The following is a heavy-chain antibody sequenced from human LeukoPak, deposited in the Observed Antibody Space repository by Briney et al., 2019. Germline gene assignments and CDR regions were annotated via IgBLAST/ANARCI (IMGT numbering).Heavy chain of an antibody. CDR2: ISYDGSNK. V-gene: IGHV3-30-3*01. CDR1: GFTFSSYA. J-gene: IGHJ4*02. D-gene: IGHD3-22*01. Sequence: GGSLRLSCAASGFTFSSYAMHWVRQAPGKGLEWVAVISYDGSNKYYADSVKGRFTISRDNSKNTLYLQMNSLRAEDTAAYYCASSVVVIGTFDYWGQGTLVTVSS. CDR3: ASSVVVIGTFDY.